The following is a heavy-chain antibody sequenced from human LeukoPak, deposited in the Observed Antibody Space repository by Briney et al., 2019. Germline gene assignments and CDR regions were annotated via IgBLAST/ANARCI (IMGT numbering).Heavy chain of an antibody. V-gene: IGHV3-21*01. J-gene: IGHJ3*01. CDR2: ISSSSSYI. Sequence: GGSLRLSCAASGFTFSSYSMNWVRQAPGKGLEWVSSISSSSSYIYYADSVKGRFTISRDNAKNSLYLQMNSLRAEDTAVYYCARDALISAKTHDAFDFWGQGTEVTVSS. CDR1: GFTFSSYS. D-gene: IGHD6-25*01. CDR3: ARDALISAKTHDAFDF.